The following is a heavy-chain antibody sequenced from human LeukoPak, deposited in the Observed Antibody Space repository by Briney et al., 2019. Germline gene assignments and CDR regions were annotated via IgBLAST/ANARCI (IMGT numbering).Heavy chain of an antibody. J-gene: IGHJ4*02. V-gene: IGHV4-59*12. CDR1: GGSISNYY. CDR2: IYYSGRTNYRST. Sequence: SETLSLTCTVSGGSISNYYWSWIRQPPGKGLELIGYIYYSGRTNYRSTNYNPSLNSRVTMSVDTSKNQFSLKLSSVTAADTAVYYCAASTSWHWNYFDYWGQGTLVTVSS. D-gene: IGHD2-2*01. CDR3: AASTSWHWNYFDY.